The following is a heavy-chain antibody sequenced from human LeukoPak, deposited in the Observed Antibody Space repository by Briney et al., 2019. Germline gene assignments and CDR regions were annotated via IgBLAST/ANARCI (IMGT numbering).Heavy chain of an antibody. J-gene: IGHJ4*02. Sequence: PGGSLRLSCAASGFTFSSYGMHWVRQAPGKGLEWVAFIRYDGSNKYYADSVKGRFTISRDNAKNSLYLQMNSLRAEDTALYYCARPPGGYYDFWSGEYYFDYWGQGTLVTVSS. CDR2: IRYDGSNK. CDR1: GFTFSSYG. D-gene: IGHD3-3*01. V-gene: IGHV3-30*02. CDR3: ARPPGGYYDFWSGEYYFDY.